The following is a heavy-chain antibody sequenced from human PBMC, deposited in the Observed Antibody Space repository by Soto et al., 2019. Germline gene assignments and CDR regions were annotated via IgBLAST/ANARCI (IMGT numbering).Heavy chain of an antibody. J-gene: IGHJ3*02. Sequence: ASVKVSCKASGYTFTSYYMHWVRQPPGQGLEWMGIINPSGGSTSYAQKFQGRVTMTRDTSTSTVYMELSSLRSEDTAVYYCARDTAIFGVVTGAFDIWGQGTMVTVSS. D-gene: IGHD3-3*01. CDR2: INPSGGST. V-gene: IGHV1-46*03. CDR1: GYTFTSYY. CDR3: ARDTAIFGVVTGAFDI.